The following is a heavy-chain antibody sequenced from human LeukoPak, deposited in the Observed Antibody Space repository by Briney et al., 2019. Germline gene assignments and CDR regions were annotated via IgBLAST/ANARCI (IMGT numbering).Heavy chain of an antibody. CDR2: INAGNGNT. Sequence: ASVKVSCKASGYTFTSYAMHWVRQAPGRRLEWMGWINAGNGNTKYSQEFQGRVTITRDTSASTAYMELSSLRSEDTAVYYCASTIGYSSGWSHAAFDIWGQGTMVTVSS. V-gene: IGHV1-3*01. D-gene: IGHD6-19*01. J-gene: IGHJ3*02. CDR3: ASTIGYSSGWSHAAFDI. CDR1: GYTFTSYA.